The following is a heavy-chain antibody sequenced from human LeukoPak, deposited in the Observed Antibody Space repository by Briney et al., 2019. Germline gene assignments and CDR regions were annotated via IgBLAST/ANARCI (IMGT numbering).Heavy chain of an antibody. CDR1: GGSFSGYY. J-gene: IGHJ6*03. CDR3: ARGVNYDFWSGYYTWVGYYYYYMDV. CDR2: IKHSGST. Sequence: PSETLSLTCAVYGGSFSGYYLSWIRQPQGKGLEWIGVIKHSGSTNYNPSLKSRVTISVDTSKNQFSLKLSSVTAADTAVYYCARGVNYDFWSGYYTWVGYYYYYMDVWGKGTTVTVSS. V-gene: IGHV4-34*01. D-gene: IGHD3-3*01.